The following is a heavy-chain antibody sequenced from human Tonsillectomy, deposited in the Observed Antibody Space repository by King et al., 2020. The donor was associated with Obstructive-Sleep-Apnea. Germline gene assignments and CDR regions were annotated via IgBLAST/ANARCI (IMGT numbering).Heavy chain of an antibody. Sequence: VKLVESGGGLVQPGGSLRLSCAASGFTFSNYWMHWVRQVPGKGLVWVSRINRDGSSTTYADSVKGRFTISRDNAKNTLYMQMYSLRAEDTALYYCAREPYYYGMDVWGQGTTVTVSS. J-gene: IGHJ6*02. CDR2: INRDGSST. V-gene: IGHV3-74*01. CDR1: GFTFSNYW. CDR3: AREPYYYGMDV.